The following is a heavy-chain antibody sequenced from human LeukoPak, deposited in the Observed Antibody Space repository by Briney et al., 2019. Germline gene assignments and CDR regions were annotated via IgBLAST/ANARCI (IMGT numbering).Heavy chain of an antibody. CDR1: GGSISSYY. CDR3: ASSYGSGSYYGGAFDY. Sequence: SETLTLTCTVSGGSISSYYWSWIRQPPGKGLEWIGYIYYSGSTNYNPSLKSRVTISVDTSKNQFSLKLSSVTAADTAVYYCASSYGSGSYYGGAFDYWGQGTLVTVSS. D-gene: IGHD3-10*01. V-gene: IGHV4-59*01. CDR2: IYYSGST. J-gene: IGHJ4*02.